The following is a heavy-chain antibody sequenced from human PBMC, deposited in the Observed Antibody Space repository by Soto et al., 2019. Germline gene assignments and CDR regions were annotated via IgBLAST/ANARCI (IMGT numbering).Heavy chain of an antibody. CDR3: AKDGEYYDFWSAPTPGHYYYYMDV. Sequence: GGSLRLSCAASGFTFSSYGMHWVRQAPGKGLEWVAVISYDGSNKYYADSVKGRFTISRDNSKNTLYLQMNSLRAEDTAVYYCAKDGEYYDFWSAPTPGHYYYYMDVWGKGTTVTVSS. D-gene: IGHD3-3*01. CDR2: ISYDGSNK. V-gene: IGHV3-30*18. J-gene: IGHJ6*03. CDR1: GFTFSSYG.